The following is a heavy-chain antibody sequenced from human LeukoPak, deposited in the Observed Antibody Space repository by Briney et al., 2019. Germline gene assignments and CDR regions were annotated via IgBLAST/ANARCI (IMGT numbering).Heavy chain of an antibody. J-gene: IGHJ6*04. CDR2: ISYDGSNK. CDR3: ARARRSGGSCYSPYYYYYYGMDV. D-gene: IGHD2-15*01. CDR1: GFTFSSYA. V-gene: IGHV3-30*04. Sequence: GGSLRLSCAASGFTFSSYAMHWVRQAPGKGLEWVAVISYDGSNKYYADSVKGRFTISRDNSKNTLYLQMNSLRAEDTAVYYCARARRSGGSCYSPYYYYYYGMDVWGKGTTVTVSS.